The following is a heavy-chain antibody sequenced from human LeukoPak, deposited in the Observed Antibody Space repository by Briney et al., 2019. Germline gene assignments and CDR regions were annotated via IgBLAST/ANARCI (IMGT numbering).Heavy chain of an antibody. CDR3: ARAFYPGYYSYMAV. CDR2: IYYSGST. D-gene: IGHD3-3*02. Sequence: WETLSLTCTVSGGSISPYYWSWIRQPPGKGLEWIGYIYYSGSTNYNPSLKSRVTISVDTSKNQFSLKLSSVTAADTAVYYCARAFYPGYYSYMAVWGKGTTVTVSS. V-gene: IGHV4-59*01. CDR1: GGSISPYY. J-gene: IGHJ6*03.